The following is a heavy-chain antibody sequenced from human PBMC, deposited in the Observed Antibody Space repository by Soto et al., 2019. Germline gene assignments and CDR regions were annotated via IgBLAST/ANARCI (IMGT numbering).Heavy chain of an antibody. J-gene: IGHJ4*02. CDR3: AKDFAPGAMFCCDY. V-gene: IGHV3-30*18. CDR2: ISYDGDDK. D-gene: IGHD2-2*01. CDR1: GFTFNNYA. Sequence: QVQLVESGGGVVQPGRSLRLSCAASGFTFNNYAMHWVRQAPGKGLEWVGVISYDGDDKYNADCVRGRFTISRDNSKNPLYLQMSGLRSEDTGVYYCAKDFAPGAMFCCDYWGPGTLVTVSS.